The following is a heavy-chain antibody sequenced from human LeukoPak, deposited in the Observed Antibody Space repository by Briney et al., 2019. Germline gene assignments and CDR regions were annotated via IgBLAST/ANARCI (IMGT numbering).Heavy chain of an antibody. CDR1: GGSISSSPYY. D-gene: IGHD3-22*01. CDR2: IYYSGTT. CDR3: ARDLHTMMAAFDI. V-gene: IGHV4-39*07. Sequence: NPSETLSLTCTVSGGSISSSPYYWGWIRQPPGKGLEWIGSIYYSGTTHYSPSLESRVTISVDTSKNQFSLKLSSVTAADTAVYYCARDLHTMMAAFDIWGQGTMVTVSS. J-gene: IGHJ3*02.